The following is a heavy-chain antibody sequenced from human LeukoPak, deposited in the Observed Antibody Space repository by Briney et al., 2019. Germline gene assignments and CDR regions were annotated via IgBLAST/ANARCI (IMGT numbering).Heavy chain of an antibody. CDR2: INHSGST. CDR1: GGSFSGYY. D-gene: IGHD2-21*02. Sequence: SETLSLTCAVYGGSFSGYYWSWIRQPPGKGLEWIGEINHSGSTNYNPSLKSRVTISVDTSKNQFSLKLSSVTAADTAVYYCASLSYARPCGDRYSGYWGQGILVTVSS. V-gene: IGHV4-34*01. J-gene: IGHJ4*02. CDR3: ASLSYARPCGDRYSGY.